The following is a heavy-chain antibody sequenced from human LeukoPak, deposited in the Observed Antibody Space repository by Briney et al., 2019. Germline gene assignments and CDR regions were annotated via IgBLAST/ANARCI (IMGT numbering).Heavy chain of an antibody. Sequence: SETLSLTCTVSGGSTTNYYWSWIRQPPGKGLEWIGYIYYSGSTHYNPSLKSRVTMSADTSKSQFSLKLNSATAADTAVYYCAREGVYSGWFDYWGQGTLVTISS. D-gene: IGHD4-11*01. CDR3: AREGVYSGWFDY. J-gene: IGHJ5*01. V-gene: IGHV4-59*01. CDR1: GGSTTNYY. CDR2: IYYSGST.